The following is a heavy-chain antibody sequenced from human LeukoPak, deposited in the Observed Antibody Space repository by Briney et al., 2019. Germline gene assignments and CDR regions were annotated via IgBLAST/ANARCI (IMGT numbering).Heavy chain of an antibody. J-gene: IGHJ6*03. D-gene: IGHD3-10*01. CDR1: GFTFDGYG. CDR2: INWNGDST. CDR3: ARRGNGDYYYDYMDI. Sequence: GGSLRLSCAASGFTFDGYGMSWVRQVPGKGLEWVSRINWNGDSTDYADSVKGRFTISRDNAKNSLYLQMDSLRAEDTAFYYCARRGNGDYYYDYMDIWGKGTTVTVSS. V-gene: IGHV3-20*04.